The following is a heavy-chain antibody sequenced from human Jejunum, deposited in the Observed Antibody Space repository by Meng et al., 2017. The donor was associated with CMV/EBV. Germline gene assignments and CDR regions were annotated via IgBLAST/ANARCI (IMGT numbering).Heavy chain of an antibody. J-gene: IGHJ5*02. CDR3: ARGQKGIVGVNGFDP. D-gene: IGHD1-26*01. V-gene: IGHV3-13*01. CDR1: GFTFSWYD. CDR2: IGTAGDT. Sequence: ASGFTFSWYDMHWVRQAPGKGLEWVSAIGTAGDTYFAASVKGRFTISREDAKNSLYLQMNSLRVGDTAVYYCARGQKGIVGVNGFDPWGQGTLVTVSS.